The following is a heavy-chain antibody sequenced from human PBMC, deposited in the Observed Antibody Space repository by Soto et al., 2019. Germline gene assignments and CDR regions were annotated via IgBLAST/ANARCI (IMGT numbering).Heavy chain of an antibody. CDR3: PRVSGSRWSWNFDL. J-gene: IGHJ2*01. Sequence: QVTLKASGPVLVKPTETLTLTCTVSGLSLSNAIMGVSWIRQPPGKALEWLAHIFSNDEKSYSTSLQRRLTSSKDTSQSQVLLNMTNMDSVDTATYYCPRVSGSRWSWNFDLWCRGTLVTVSS. D-gene: IGHD6-13*01. CDR2: IFSNDEK. CDR1: GLSLSNAIMG. V-gene: IGHV2-26*01.